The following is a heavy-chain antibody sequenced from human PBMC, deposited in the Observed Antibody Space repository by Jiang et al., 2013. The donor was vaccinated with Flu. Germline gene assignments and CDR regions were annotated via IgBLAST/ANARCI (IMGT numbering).Heavy chain of an antibody. CDR1: GVSIGSTYY. Sequence: CTVSGVSIGSTYYWSWIRQPPGKGLEWIGYIYYSGSTNYNPSLKSRVTISVDTSKNQFSLKLSSVTAADTAVYYCARGGGWYETWFDPWGQGTLVTVSS. J-gene: IGHJ5*02. CDR2: IYYSGST. CDR3: ARGGGWYETWFDP. D-gene: IGHD6-19*01. V-gene: IGHV4-59*01.